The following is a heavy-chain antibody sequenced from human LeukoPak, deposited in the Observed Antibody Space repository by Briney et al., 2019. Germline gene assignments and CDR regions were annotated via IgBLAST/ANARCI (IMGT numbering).Heavy chain of an antibody. J-gene: IGHJ3*02. Sequence: GGSLRLSCAASGFTVSSNYMSWVRQAPGKGLEWVSVMYSGGSTYYADSVKGRFTISRDISKNTLYLQMNSLRAEDTAVYYCAKDRELDAFDIWGQGTMVTVSS. V-gene: IGHV3-53*01. CDR3: AKDRELDAFDI. CDR2: MYSGGST. CDR1: GFTVSSNY. D-gene: IGHD3-10*01.